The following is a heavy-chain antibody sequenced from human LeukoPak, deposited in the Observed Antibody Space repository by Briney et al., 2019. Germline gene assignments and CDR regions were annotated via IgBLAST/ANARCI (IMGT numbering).Heavy chain of an antibody. Sequence: PGGSLRLSCAASGFTFSSYSMNWVRQAPGKGLEWVSFISSSSSYIYYADSVKGRFTISRDNAKNSLYLQMNSLRAEDTAVYYCARDYIRDGYPWGFDYWGQGTLVTVSS. CDR3: ARDYIRDGYPWGFDY. CDR1: GFTFSSYS. CDR2: ISSSSSYI. J-gene: IGHJ4*02. V-gene: IGHV3-21*01. D-gene: IGHD5-24*01.